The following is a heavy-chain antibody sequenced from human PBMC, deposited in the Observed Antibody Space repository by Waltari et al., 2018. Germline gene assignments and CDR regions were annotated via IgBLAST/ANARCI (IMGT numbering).Heavy chain of an antibody. Sequence: LKPSETLSLTCAVYGGSFSGYYWSWIRQPPGKGLEWIGEINHSGSTNYNPSLKSRVTISVDTSKNQLSMKLSSVTAADTAVYYCARGRWLQPFDYWGQGTLVTVSS. J-gene: IGHJ4*02. CDR3: ARGRWLQPFDY. V-gene: IGHV4-34*01. D-gene: IGHD5-12*01. CDR2: INHSGST. CDR1: GGSFSGYY.